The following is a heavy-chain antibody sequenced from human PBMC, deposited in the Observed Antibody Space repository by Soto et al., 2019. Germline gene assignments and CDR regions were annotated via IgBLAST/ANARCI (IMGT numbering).Heavy chain of an antibody. CDR2: ISGSGGDT. J-gene: IGHJ6*02. V-gene: IGHV3-23*01. D-gene: IGHD2-2*01. Sequence: EVQMLESGGGLVQPGGSLRLSCAASGLTFGTYAMTWVRQAPGKGLVWVSAISGSGGDTYYADSVRGRFTISRDNSKNTLSLQMNSLRAEDTAVYFCAKVVVPATMWVQYGLDVWGQGTTVTVSS. CDR3: AKVVVPATMWVQYGLDV. CDR1: GLTFGTYA.